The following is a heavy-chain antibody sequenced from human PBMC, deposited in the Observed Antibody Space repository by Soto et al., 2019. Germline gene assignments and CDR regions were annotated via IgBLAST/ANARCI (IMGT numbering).Heavy chain of an antibody. V-gene: IGHV4-59*12. CDR2: IYYSGST. J-gene: IGHJ6*03. CDR1: GGSISSYY. D-gene: IGHD3-3*01. CDR3: ARDFQYYDFWSGYYPPHYYYYMDV. Sequence: SETLSLTCTVSGGSISSYYWSWIRQPPGKGLEWIGYIYYSGSTNYNPSLKSRVTISVDTSKNQFSLKLSSVTAADTAVYYCARDFQYYDFWSGYYPPHYYYYMDVWGKGTTVTVSS.